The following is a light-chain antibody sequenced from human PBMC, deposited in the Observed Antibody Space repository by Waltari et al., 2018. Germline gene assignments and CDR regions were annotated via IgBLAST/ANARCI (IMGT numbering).Light chain of an antibody. CDR3: SSYTSSSTLV. CDR1: SSDVGGYNH. CDR2: EVS. J-gene: IGLJ2*01. Sequence: QSALTQPASVSGSPGQSITISCPGTSSDVGGYNHVSWYQQHPGKAPKLMIYEVSNRPSGVSNRFSGSKSGNTASLTISGLQAEDEADYYCSSYTSSSTLVFGGGTKLTVL. V-gene: IGLV2-14*01.